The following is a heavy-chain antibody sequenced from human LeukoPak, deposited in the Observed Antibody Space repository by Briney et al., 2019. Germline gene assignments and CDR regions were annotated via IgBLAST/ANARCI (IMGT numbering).Heavy chain of an antibody. CDR2: ISSGSSTI. D-gene: IGHD3-3*01. J-gene: IGHJ4*02. CDR3: ARGARGFWSGYYDY. V-gene: IGHV3-48*01. CDR1: GCTFSSYS. Sequence: GGSLRLSCAASGCTFSSYSMNWVRQAPGKGLEWVSYISSGSSTIYYTDSVKGRFTISRDNAKNSLYLQMNSLRAEDTAVYYCARGARGFWSGYYDYWGQGTLVTVSS.